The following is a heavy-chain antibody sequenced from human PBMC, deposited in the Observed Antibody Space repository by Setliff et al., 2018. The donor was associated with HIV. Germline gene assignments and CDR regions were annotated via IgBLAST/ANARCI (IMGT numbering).Heavy chain of an antibody. J-gene: IGHJ6*03. V-gene: IGHV3-33*08. CDR1: GFTFSSYG. CDR3: ARSGYSGYYYYYMEV. CDR2: IWYDGSNK. Sequence: GGSLRLSCAASGFTFSSYGMRWVRQAPGKGLEWVAVIWYDGSNKYYADSVKGRFTISRDNSKNTLYLQMNSLRAEDTAVYYCARSGYSGYYYYYMEVWGKGTTVTVSS. D-gene: IGHD3-3*01.